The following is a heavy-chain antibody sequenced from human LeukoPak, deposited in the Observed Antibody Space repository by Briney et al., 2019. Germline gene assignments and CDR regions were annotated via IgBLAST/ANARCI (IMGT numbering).Heavy chain of an antibody. CDR3: AQGFSSGWYPY. D-gene: IGHD6-19*01. V-gene: IGHV3-23*01. J-gene: IGHJ4*02. Sequence: PGGSLRLSCAVSEFSVSSFGMSWVRQAPGKGLEWISAISLNGETTWYADSVKGRFTISRDNSKNTLYLQLTSLRAEDTAVYYCAQGFSSGWYPYWGQGSLVSVSS. CDR2: ISLNGETT. CDR1: EFSVSSFG.